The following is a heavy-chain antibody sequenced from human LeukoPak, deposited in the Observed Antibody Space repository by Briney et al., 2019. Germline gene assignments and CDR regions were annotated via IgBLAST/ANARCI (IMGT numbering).Heavy chain of an antibody. V-gene: IGHV4-61*01. CDR3: ARDDYGDYVRAFDI. J-gene: IGHJ3*02. D-gene: IGHD4-17*01. CDR1: GGSISSGSYY. Sequence: KPSETLSLTCTVSGGSISSGSYYWSWIRQPPGKGLEWIGYIYYSGSTNYNPSLKSRVTISVDTSKNQFSLKLSSVTAADTAVYYCARDDYGDYVRAFDIWGQGTMVTVSS. CDR2: IYYSGST.